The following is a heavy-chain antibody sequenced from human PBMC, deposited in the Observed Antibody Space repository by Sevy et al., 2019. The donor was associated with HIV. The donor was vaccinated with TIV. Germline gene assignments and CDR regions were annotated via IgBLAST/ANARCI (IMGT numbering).Heavy chain of an antibody. Sequence: ASVKVSCKASGYTFTSYVMHWVRQAPGQRLRWMGWINTGNGDTKYSEKLQGRVTITRDTSASTAYMELSSLRSEDTAVYYCARDRGGSGDFDYWGQGTLVTVSS. J-gene: IGHJ4*02. V-gene: IGHV1-3*04. CDR2: INTGNGDT. CDR3: ARDRGGSGDFDY. CDR1: GYTFTSYV. D-gene: IGHD3-10*01.